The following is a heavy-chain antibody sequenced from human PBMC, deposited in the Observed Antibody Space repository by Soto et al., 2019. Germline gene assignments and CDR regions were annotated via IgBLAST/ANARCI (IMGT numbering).Heavy chain of an antibody. J-gene: IGHJ4*02. CDR2: IDPSGGST. CDR1: GYTFARYY. D-gene: IGHD2-2*01. Sequence: ASVKVSCKTSGYTFARYYMHWVRQAPGQGLEWMGIIDPSGGSTSYAQKFQGRLTMTKDTSTSTVYMELSSLTSEDTAMYYCARDFVEVQSALYYFDYWGQGSLVTVSS. CDR3: ARDFVEVQSALYYFDY. V-gene: IGHV1-46*01.